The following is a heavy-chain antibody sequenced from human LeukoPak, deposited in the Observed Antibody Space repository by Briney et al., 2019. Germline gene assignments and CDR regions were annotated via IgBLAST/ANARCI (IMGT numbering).Heavy chain of an antibody. CDR2: INHSGST. V-gene: IGHV4-34*01. J-gene: IGHJ6*02. Sequence: SETLSLTCTVSGGSISSYYWSWIRQPPGKGLEWIGEINHSGSTNYNPSLKSRVTISVDTSKNQFSLKLSSVTAADTAVYYCARDAKAAAGPYYYYYGMDVWGQGTTVTVSS. D-gene: IGHD6-13*01. CDR1: GGSISSYY. CDR3: ARDAKAAAGPYYYYYGMDV.